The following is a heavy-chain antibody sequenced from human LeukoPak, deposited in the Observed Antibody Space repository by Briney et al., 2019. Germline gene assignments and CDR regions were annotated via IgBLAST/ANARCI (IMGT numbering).Heavy chain of an antibody. J-gene: IGHJ4*02. CDR2: ISAYNGNT. D-gene: IGHD1-14*01. V-gene: IGHV1-18*01. CDR3: ARALTVVGTTVEYFDY. Sequence: ASVKVSCKASGYTFTSYGISWVRQAPGQGLEWMGWISAYNGNTNYAQKLQGRVTMPTDTSTSTAYMELRSLRSDDTAVYYCARALTVVGTTVEYFDYWGQGTLVTVSS. CDR1: GYTFTSYG.